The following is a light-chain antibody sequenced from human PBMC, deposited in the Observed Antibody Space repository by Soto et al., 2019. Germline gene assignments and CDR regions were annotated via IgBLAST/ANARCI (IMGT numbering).Light chain of an antibody. CDR2: AAP. CDR3: QQYYSYPRT. Sequence: DIQMTQSPSSVSASVGDRFTITFRASQGISTWLAWYQQKPGKAPKLLIYAAPSLQSGVPSRFSGSGSGTDFTLTISCLQSEDFATYYCQQYYSYPRTFGQGTKVDIK. J-gene: IGKJ1*01. CDR1: QGISTW. V-gene: IGKV1-12*01.